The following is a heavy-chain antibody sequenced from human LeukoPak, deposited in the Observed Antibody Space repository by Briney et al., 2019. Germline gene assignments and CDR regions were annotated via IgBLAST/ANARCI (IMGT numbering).Heavy chain of an antibody. J-gene: IGHJ5*02. CDR1: GFTFISYW. CDR3: ARVRTGEWNWFDP. CDR2: INSDGSRT. Sequence: GGSLRLSCAAPGFTFISYWMHWVGQAPGKGLGGVSRINSDGSRTNYADSVKGRFTISRDNAKNTLYLQMNSLRAEDTAVYYCARVRTGEWNWFDPWGQGTLVTVSS. D-gene: IGHD7-27*01. V-gene: IGHV3-74*01.